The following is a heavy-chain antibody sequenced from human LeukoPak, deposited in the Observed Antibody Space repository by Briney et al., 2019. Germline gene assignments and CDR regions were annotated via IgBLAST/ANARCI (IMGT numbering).Heavy chain of an antibody. CDR3: ARVPPDDCGGDCYTFDY. CDR2: ISAYNGNT. Sequence: ASVKVSCKASGYTFTSYGISWVRQAPGQGLEWMGWISAYNGNTNYAQKLQGRVTMTTDTSASTAYMELSSLRSEDTAVYYCARVPPDDCGGDCYTFDYWGQGTLVTVSS. CDR1: GYTFTSYG. D-gene: IGHD2-21*02. J-gene: IGHJ4*02. V-gene: IGHV1-18*01.